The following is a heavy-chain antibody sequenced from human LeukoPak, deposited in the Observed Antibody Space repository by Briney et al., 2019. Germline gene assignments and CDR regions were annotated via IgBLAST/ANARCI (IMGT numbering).Heavy chain of an antibody. Sequence: SQTLSLTCDISGDSVSRRSAAWNWIRQSPSRGLEWLGRTYYRSKWYNDYAASVKSRITINADTSKSQFSLQLNSVTPEDTAVYYCARHCSGGSCYSAYGFDVWGQGTMVTVSS. V-gene: IGHV6-1*01. CDR2: TYYRSKWYN. D-gene: IGHD2-15*01. CDR1: GDSVSRRSAA. J-gene: IGHJ3*01. CDR3: ARHCSGGSCYSAYGFDV.